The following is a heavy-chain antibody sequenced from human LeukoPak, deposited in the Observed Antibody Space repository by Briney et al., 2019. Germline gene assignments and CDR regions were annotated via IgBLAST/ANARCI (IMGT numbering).Heavy chain of an antibody. Sequence: PSETLSLTCAVYGGSFSGYYWSWIRQPPGKGLEWIGEINHSGSTNYNPSLKSRVTISVDTSKKQFSLKLSSVTAADTAVYYCARGRLLMWFDPWGQGTLVTVSS. J-gene: IGHJ5*02. V-gene: IGHV4-34*01. CDR2: INHSGST. CDR1: GGSFSGYY. CDR3: ARGRLLMWFDP. D-gene: IGHD3-16*01.